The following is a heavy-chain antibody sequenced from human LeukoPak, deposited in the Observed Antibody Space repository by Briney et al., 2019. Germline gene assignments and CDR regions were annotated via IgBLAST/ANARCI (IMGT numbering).Heavy chain of an antibody. CDR3: ASTPYDFWSGYYTGMFDP. Sequence: SETLSLTCTVSGGSISSYYWSWIRQPPGKGLEWIGYIYYSGSTNYNPPLKSRVTISVDTSKNQFSLKLSSVTAADTAVYYCASTPYDFWSGYYTGMFDPWGQGTLVTVSS. J-gene: IGHJ5*02. CDR1: GGSISSYY. CDR2: IYYSGST. V-gene: IGHV4-59*01. D-gene: IGHD3-3*01.